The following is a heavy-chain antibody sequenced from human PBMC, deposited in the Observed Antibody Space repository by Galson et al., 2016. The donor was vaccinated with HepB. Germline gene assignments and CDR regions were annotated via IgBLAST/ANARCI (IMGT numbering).Heavy chain of an antibody. D-gene: IGHD3-10*01. V-gene: IGHV3-21*01. Sequence: SLRLSCAASGFTFRDYNMNWVRQAPGKGLEWVSSISSSSNFIYYADSLKGRFTISRDNAKNSLYLQMNSLRAEDTAVYYCARARVVRGVTPVDYWGQGTLVTVSS. CDR1: GFTFRDYN. CDR3: ARARVVRGVTPVDY. J-gene: IGHJ4*02. CDR2: ISSSSNFI.